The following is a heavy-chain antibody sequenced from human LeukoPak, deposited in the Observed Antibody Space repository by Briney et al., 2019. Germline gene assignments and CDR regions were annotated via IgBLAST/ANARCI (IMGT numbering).Heavy chain of an antibody. J-gene: IGHJ4*02. CDR2: INHSGST. CDR3: ARGGSPDGITTVTSAYY. V-gene: IGHV4-34*01. CDR1: GGSFSGYY. D-gene: IGHD4-17*01. Sequence: SETLSLTCAVYGGSFSGYYWSWIRQPPGKGLEWIGEINHSGSTNYNPSLKSRVTISVDTSKNQFSLKLSSVTAADTAVYYCARGGSPDGITTVTSAYYWGQGTLVTVSS.